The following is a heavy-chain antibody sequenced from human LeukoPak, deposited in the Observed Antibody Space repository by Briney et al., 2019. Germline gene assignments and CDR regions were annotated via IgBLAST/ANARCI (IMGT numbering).Heavy chain of an antibody. CDR2: ILYIRNNNK. D-gene: IGHD3-9*01. Sequence: GGSLRLSCAASGFTFSSYDMHWVRQAPGKGLEWVAVILYIRNNNKYYADSMKGRFTISRDNSKNTLSLLMNSLRPEDTGVYYCARGGNYNILTGYSRTLDHWGQGTLVTVSS. CDR3: ARGGNYNILTGYSRTLDH. CDR1: GFTFSSYD. V-gene: IGHV3-30*04. J-gene: IGHJ4*02.